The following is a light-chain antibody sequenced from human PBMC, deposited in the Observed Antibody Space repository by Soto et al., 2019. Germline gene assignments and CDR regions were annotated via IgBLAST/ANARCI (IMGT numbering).Light chain of an antibody. V-gene: IGLV2-14*01. J-gene: IGLJ1*01. CDR2: EVS. Sequence: ARNPPASLSGSPGQSSNLSCTGTISDVGGYNYVSWYQHHPGKAPTLIIYEVSNRPSGVSNRFSGSKSGNTASLTISGLQAEDEADYYCSSYAGSLSLYVFGPGTKVTVL. CDR1: ISDVGGYNY. CDR3: SSYAGSLSLYV.